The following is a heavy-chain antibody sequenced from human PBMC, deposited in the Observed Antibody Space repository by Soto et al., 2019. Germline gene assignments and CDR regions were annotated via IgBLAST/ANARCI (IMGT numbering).Heavy chain of an antibody. CDR1: GGSISSYY. J-gene: IGHJ4*02. V-gene: IGHV4-59*08. CDR3: ARLGEVGYYFDY. D-gene: IGHD6-25*01. CDR2: IYYSGST. Sequence: PSETLSLTCTVSGGSISSYYWSWIRQTPGKGLEWIGYIYYSGSTNYNPSLNSRLTISVDTSKNQFSLKLSSVTAADTAVYYCARLGEVGYYFDYWGQGTLVTVSS.